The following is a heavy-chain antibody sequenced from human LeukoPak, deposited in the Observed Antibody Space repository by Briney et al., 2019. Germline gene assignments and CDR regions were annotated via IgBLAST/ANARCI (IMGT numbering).Heavy chain of an antibody. CDR3: ARSWGFGELDY. J-gene: IGHJ4*02. Sequence: SETLSLTCTVSGGSISSSNYYWGWIRQPPGKGLEWIGNIYYSGTTYCNPSLRSRLTMSVDTSKNQFSLKLTSVTAADTAVYYCARSWGFGELDYWGQGTLVTISS. CDR1: GGSISSSNYY. CDR2: IYYSGTT. D-gene: IGHD3-10*01. V-gene: IGHV4-39*01.